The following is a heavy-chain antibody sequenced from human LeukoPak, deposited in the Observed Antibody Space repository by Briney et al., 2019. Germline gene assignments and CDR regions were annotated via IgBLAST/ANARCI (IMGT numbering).Heavy chain of an antibody. D-gene: IGHD6-13*01. Sequence: GSVKVSCKAAGGTFSSYAISWVRQAPGQGLEWMGWISAYNGNTNYAQKLQGRVTMTTDTSTSTAYMELRSLRSDDTAVYYCAREIAAAGTAFDYWGQGTLVTVSS. CDR3: AREIAAAGTAFDY. CDR2: ISAYNGNT. CDR1: GGTFSSYA. J-gene: IGHJ4*02. V-gene: IGHV1-18*01.